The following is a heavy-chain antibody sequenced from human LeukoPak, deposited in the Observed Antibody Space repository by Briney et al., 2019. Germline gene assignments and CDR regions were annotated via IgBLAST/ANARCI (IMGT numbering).Heavy chain of an antibody. D-gene: IGHD1-26*01. V-gene: IGHV3-33*01. J-gene: IGHJ4*02. CDR1: GFTFWKYG. Sequence: GGSLRLSCATSGFTFWKYGMHWVPQAPGKGVEWVAIAWNDGRTTHHADSVKGRFSISRDNSKNTLYLQMNSLRAEDTAVYYCAADGSERDIDNWGRGTLVTVSA. CDR3: AADGSERDIDN. CDR2: AWNDGRTT.